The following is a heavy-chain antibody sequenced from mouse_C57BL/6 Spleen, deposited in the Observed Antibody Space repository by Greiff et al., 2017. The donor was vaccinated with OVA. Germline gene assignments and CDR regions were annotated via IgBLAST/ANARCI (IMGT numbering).Heavy chain of an antibody. J-gene: IGHJ1*03. CDR2: IDPENGDT. Sequence: EVQLVESGAELVRPGASVKLSCTASGFNIKDDYMHWVKQRPEQGLEWIGWIDPENGDTEYASKFQGKATITADTSSNTAYLQLSSLTSEDTAVYYCTPYYGSSYGGYFDVWGTGTTVTVSS. CDR1: GFNIKDDY. CDR3: TPYYGSSYGGYFDV. D-gene: IGHD1-1*01. V-gene: IGHV14-4*01.